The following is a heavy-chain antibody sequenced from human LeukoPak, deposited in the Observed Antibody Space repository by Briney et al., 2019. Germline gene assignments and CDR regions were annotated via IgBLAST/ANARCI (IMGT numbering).Heavy chain of an antibody. J-gene: IGHJ3*02. CDR3: AKYRITMIVVGGAFDI. Sequence: PGGSLRLSCAASGFTFSSYAMSWVRQAPGEGLEWVSAISGSGGSTYYADSVKGRFTISRDNSKNTLYLQMNSLRAEDTAVYYCAKYRITMIVVGGAFDIWGQGTMVTVSS. V-gene: IGHV3-23*01. D-gene: IGHD3-22*01. CDR1: GFTFSSYA. CDR2: ISGSGGST.